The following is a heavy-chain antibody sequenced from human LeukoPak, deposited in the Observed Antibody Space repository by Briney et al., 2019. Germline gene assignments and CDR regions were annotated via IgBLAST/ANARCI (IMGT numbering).Heavy chain of an antibody. J-gene: IGHJ4*02. CDR1: GFTFDDYA. V-gene: IGHV3-43D*03. Sequence: GGSLRLSCAASGFTFDDYAMHWVRQAPGKGLEWVSLITWDAGSTYYADSVKGRFAISRDNSKNSLYLQMNSLRAEDTALYYCAKGTSSWHEFDYWGQGTLVTVSS. CDR2: ITWDAGST. CDR3: AKGTSSWHEFDY. D-gene: IGHD6-13*01.